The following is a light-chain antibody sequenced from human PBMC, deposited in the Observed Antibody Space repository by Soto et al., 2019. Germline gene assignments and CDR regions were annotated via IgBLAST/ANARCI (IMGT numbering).Light chain of an antibody. V-gene: IGKV3-20*01. CDR2: DAS. CDR3: QRYGSSSYT. Sequence: EIVLTQSPGTLSLSPGERATLSCRASQSVSSSYLAWYQQKPGQAPRLLIYDASSRATGIPDRFSGSGSGTDFTLTISRLEPEEFAVYYCQRYGSSSYTFGQGTKLEIK. CDR1: QSVSSSY. J-gene: IGKJ2*01.